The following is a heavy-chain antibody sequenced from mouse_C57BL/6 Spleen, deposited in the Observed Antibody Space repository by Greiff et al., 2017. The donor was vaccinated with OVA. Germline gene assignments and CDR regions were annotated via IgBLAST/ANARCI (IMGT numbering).Heavy chain of an antibody. CDR3: TRWDYMFAY. V-gene: IGHV1-15*01. CDR2: IDPETGGT. D-gene: IGHD2-12*01. Sequence: QVQLQQSGAKLVGPGASVPLSCKAPGSPFTDYELPWGKRTPVFGLEWIGAIDPETGGTAYNQKFKGKAILTADKSSSTAYMELRSLTSEDSAVYYCTRWDYMFAYWGQGTLVTVSA. CDR1: GSPFTDYE. J-gene: IGHJ3*01.